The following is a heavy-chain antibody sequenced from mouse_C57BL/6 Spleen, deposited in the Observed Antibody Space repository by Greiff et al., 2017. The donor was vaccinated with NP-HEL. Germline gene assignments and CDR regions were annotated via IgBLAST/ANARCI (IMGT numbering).Heavy chain of an antibody. CDR1: GYTFTSYG. Sequence: VQLQQSGAELARPGASVKLSCKASGYTFTSYGISWVKQSTGQGLEWIGEIYPRSGNTYYNEKFKGKATLTADKSSSTAYMELRSLTSEDSAVYFCARRNLTTYYFDYWGQGTTLTVSS. D-gene: IGHD4-1*01. J-gene: IGHJ2*01. CDR3: ARRNLTTYYFDY. V-gene: IGHV1-81*01. CDR2: IYPRSGNT.